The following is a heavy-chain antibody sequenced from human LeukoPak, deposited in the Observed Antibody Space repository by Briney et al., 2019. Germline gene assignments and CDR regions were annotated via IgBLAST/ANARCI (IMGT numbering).Heavy chain of an antibody. D-gene: IGHD3-10*01. CDR2: ISGTSDST. CDR3: AKHLWRDLVSFGEGYYFGY. J-gene: IGHJ4*02. V-gene: IGHV3-23*01. CDR1: GFIFANYA. Sequence: GGSLRLSCVASGFIFANYAMTWVRQAPGKGLECVSIISGTSDSTYYADSVKGRFTISRDNSKNTLYLQMNSLRVDDTAVYYCAKHLWRDLVSFGEGYYFGYWGQGTLVTVSS.